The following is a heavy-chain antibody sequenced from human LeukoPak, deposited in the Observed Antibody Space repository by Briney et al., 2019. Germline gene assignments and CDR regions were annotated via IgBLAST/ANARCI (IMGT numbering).Heavy chain of an antibody. Sequence: GGSLRLSCAASGLSVSSNNMHWVRQAPGGGLEWLSYISAASGTIYSADSVKGRFTISRDNAGNSLYLQMNSLRAEDTAVYYCAKEVSEYSSSFDYWGQGTLVTVSS. CDR2: ISAASGTI. J-gene: IGHJ4*02. V-gene: IGHV3-48*04. CDR3: AKEVSEYSSSFDY. D-gene: IGHD6-6*01. CDR1: GLSVSSNN.